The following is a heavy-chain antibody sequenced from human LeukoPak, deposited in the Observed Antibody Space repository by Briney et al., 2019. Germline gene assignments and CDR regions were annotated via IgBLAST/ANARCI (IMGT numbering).Heavy chain of an antibody. V-gene: IGHV1-2*02. Sequence: GASVKISCKASGYTFTGYYMHWVRQAPGQGLEWMGWINPNTGGTNFAQKFQDRVTMTGATSISTAYMELSKLRSNDTGVYYCARVDDRYSSSPFDYWGQGTLVTVPS. D-gene: IGHD6-19*01. CDR1: GYTFTGYY. CDR3: ARVDDRYSSSPFDY. CDR2: INPNTGGT. J-gene: IGHJ4*02.